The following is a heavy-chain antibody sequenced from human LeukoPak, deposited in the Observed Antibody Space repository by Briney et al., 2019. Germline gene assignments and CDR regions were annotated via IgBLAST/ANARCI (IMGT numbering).Heavy chain of an antibody. CDR3: ARDSGSGSYSGY. J-gene: IGHJ4*02. CDR2: INPDGSKT. V-gene: IGHV3-74*03. D-gene: IGHD3-10*01. CDR1: GFALSTYW. Sequence: GGSLRLSCAASGFALSTYWMHWVRKAPGKGLVWVSRINPDGSKTTYADSVKGRFTISRDNAKAYLQMNSLRAEDTAVYYCARDSGSGSYSGYWGQGTLVTVSS.